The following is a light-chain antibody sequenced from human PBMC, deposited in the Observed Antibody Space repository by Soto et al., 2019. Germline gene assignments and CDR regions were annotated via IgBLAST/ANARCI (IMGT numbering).Light chain of an antibody. J-gene: IGLJ3*02. CDR2: DTT. V-gene: IGLV7-46*01. Sequence: QAVVTQEPSVTVSPGGTVTLTCGSSTGAVTSDRYPYWFQQQPGQVPRALIFDTTNTHSWTPARFSGSLLGYNAALTLSGAQPEDEADYYCLLHYSGGRRVFGGGTKLTVL. CDR3: LLHYSGGRRV. CDR1: TGAVTSDRY.